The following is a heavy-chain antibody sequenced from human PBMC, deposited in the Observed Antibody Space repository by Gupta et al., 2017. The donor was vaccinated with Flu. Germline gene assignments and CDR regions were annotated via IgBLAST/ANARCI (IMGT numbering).Heavy chain of an antibody. CDR1: GGTFSSYA. V-gene: IGHV1-69*01. J-gene: IGHJ4*02. D-gene: IGHD1-7*01. CDR3: ARVEPYNWNYESTSGPSDY. CDR2: IIPIFGTA. Sequence: QVQLVQSGAEVKKPGSSVKVSCKASGGTFSSYAISWVRQAPGQGLEWMGGIIPIFGTANYAQKCQVRVTITSDESTSTAYMELSRLRSEDTAVYYCARVEPYNWNYESTSGPSDYWGQGTLVTVSA.